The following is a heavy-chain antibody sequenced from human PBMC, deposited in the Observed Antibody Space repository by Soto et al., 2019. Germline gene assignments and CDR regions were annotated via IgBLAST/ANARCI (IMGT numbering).Heavy chain of an antibody. D-gene: IGHD3-10*01. J-gene: IGHJ6*03. V-gene: IGHV3-21*01. CDR1: GFTFSSYS. Sequence: EVQLVESGGGLVKPGGSLRLSCAASGFTFSSYSMNWVRQAPGKGLEWVSSISSSSSYIYYADSVKGRFTISRDNAKNSLYVQMNRLRAENTAVYYCAREGGYYGSPYYMDVWGKGTTVTVSS. CDR3: AREGGYYGSPYYMDV. CDR2: ISSSSSYI.